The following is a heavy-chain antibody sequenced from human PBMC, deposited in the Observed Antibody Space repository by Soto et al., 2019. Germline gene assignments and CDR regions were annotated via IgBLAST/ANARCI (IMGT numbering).Heavy chain of an antibody. CDR1: GGSFSGYS. CDR3: ARVPARRPSQVIAAATAVS. CDR2: INHTGST. V-gene: IGHV4-34*01. J-gene: IGHJ5*02. D-gene: IGHD6-13*01. Sequence: SETLSLTCAVHGGSFSGYSWSWIRQPPGKGMEWIGEINHTGSTSYNPPLKSRVTISVDTSKKQFSLKVSSVTAADTAVYYCARVPARRPSQVIAAATAVSWGPGSLVTVS.